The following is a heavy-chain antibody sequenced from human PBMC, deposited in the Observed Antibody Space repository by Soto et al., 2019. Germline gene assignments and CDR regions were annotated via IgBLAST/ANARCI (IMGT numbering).Heavy chain of an antibody. D-gene: IGHD2-15*01. J-gene: IGHJ6*02. V-gene: IGHV3-11*03. Sequence: GGSLRLSCAASGFTFSDYYMSWIRQAPGKGLEWVSYISSSSSYTNYADSVKGRFTISRDNSKNSLYLQMNSLRAEDTAVYYCAKPFADIVVVVAAHPDYYGMDVWGQGTTVTVSS. CDR2: ISSSSSYT. CDR3: AKPFADIVVVVAAHPDYYGMDV. CDR1: GFTFSDYY.